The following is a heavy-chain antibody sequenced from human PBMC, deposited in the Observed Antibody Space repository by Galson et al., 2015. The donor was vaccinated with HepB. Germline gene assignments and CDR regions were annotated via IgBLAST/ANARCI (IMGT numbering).Heavy chain of an antibody. D-gene: IGHD2-21*01. Sequence: SVKVSCKASGYTFTNYDITWVRQAPGQGLEWMGWISAYNGNTNYAQKLQDRVTMTTDTSTSTAYMELRSLRSDDTAVYYCARVVNAGAPYFDYWGQGTLVTVSS. CDR2: ISAYNGNT. J-gene: IGHJ4*02. V-gene: IGHV1-18*01. CDR1: GYTFTNYD. CDR3: ARVVNAGAPYFDY.